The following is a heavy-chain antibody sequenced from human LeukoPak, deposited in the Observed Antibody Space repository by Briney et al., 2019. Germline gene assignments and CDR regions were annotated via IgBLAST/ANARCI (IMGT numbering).Heavy chain of an antibody. Sequence: PGGSLRLSCAASGFTVSSNYMSWVRQAPGKGLEWVSVIYSGGSTYYADSVKGRFTISRDNSKNTLYLQMNSLRAEDTAVYYCASKDYGGKGGDAFDIWGQGTMVTVSS. CDR1: GFTVSSNY. CDR3: ASKDYGGKGGDAFDI. CDR2: IYSGGST. V-gene: IGHV3-53*01. D-gene: IGHD4-23*01. J-gene: IGHJ3*02.